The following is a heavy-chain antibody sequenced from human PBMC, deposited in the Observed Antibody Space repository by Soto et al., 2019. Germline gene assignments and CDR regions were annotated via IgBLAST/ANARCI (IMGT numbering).Heavy chain of an antibody. CDR2: INHSGST. V-gene: IGHV4-34*01. Sequence: QVQLQQWGAGLLKPSETLSLTCAVYGGSFSGYYWSWIRQPPGKGLEWIGEINHSGSTNYNPSLKSRVTISVDTSKNQFSLKLSSVTAADTALYYCARGGAVGSGWYSAGDYWGQGTLVTVSS. CDR3: ARGGAVGSGWYSAGDY. J-gene: IGHJ4*02. D-gene: IGHD6-19*01. CDR1: GGSFSGYY.